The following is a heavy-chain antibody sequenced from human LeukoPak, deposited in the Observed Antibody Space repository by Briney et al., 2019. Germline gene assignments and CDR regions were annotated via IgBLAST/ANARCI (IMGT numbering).Heavy chain of an antibody. CDR1: GYTFTSYG. J-gene: IGHJ4*02. CDR2: ISAYNGNT. Sequence: ASVKVSCKASGYTFTSYGISWVRQAPGQGLERMGWISAYNGNTNYAQKLQGRVTMTTDTSTSTAYMELRSLRSDDTAVYYCAREMMVASLTGLFISLDYWGQGTLVTVSS. V-gene: IGHV1-18*01. CDR3: AREMMVASLTGLFISLDY. D-gene: IGHD3-9*01.